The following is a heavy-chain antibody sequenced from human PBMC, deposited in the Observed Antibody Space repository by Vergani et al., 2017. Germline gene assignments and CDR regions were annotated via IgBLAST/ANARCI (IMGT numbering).Heavy chain of an antibody. J-gene: IGHJ6*03. CDR2: IYYSGST. V-gene: IGHV4-59*12. CDR1: GGSISSYY. Sequence: QVQLQESGPGLVKPSETLSLTCTVSGGSISSYYWSWIRQPPGKGLEWIGYIYYSGSTNYNPSLKSRVTISVDTSKNQFSLKLSSVTAADTAVYYCARGQVLLWFLAHGHYYMDVWGKGTTVTVSS. D-gene: IGHD3-10*01. CDR3: ARGQVLLWFLAHGHYYMDV.